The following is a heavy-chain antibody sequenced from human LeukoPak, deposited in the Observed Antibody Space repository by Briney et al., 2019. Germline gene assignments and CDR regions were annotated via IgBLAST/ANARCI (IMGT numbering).Heavy chain of an antibody. CDR2: MNPNSGNT. CDR3: ARGGPRWLQLKPFDY. Sequence: GASVKVSCKASGYTFTSYDINWVRQATGQGLEWMGWMNPNSGNTGYAQKFQGRVPMTRKPSISTAYMELSSLRSEDTAVYYCARGGPRWLQLKPFDYWGQGTLVTVSS. J-gene: IGHJ4*02. V-gene: IGHV1-8*01. CDR1: GYTFTSYD. D-gene: IGHD5-24*01.